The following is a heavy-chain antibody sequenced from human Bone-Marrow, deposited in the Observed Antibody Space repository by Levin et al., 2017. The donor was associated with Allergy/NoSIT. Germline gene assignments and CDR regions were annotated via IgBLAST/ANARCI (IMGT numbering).Heavy chain of an antibody. Sequence: GGSLRLSCATSGFRFSDYYMSWIRQAPGKGLEWVSYISNSGDTIFYADSMKGRFTISRDNGKNSLYLEMNNVRVEDTAVYYCARGREYCTSSSCYLSNWGQGTLVAVSS. D-gene: IGHD2-2*01. V-gene: IGHV3-11*01. CDR2: ISNSGDTI. CDR3: ARGREYCTSSSCYLSN. J-gene: IGHJ4*02. CDR1: GFRFSDYY.